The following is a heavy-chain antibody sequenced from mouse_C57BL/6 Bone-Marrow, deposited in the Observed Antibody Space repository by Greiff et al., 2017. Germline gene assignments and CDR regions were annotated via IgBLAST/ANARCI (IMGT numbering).Heavy chain of an antibody. CDR3: AVYDFEDY. Sequence: EVKVVESGPELVKPGASVKISCKASGYTFTDYYMNWVKQSHGKSLEWIGDINPNNGGTSYNQKFKGKATLTVDKSSSTAYMELRSLTSEDSAVYYCAVYDFEDYWGQGTTLTVSS. D-gene: IGHD2-3*01. CDR1: GYTFTDYY. CDR2: INPNNGGT. V-gene: IGHV1-26*01. J-gene: IGHJ2*01.